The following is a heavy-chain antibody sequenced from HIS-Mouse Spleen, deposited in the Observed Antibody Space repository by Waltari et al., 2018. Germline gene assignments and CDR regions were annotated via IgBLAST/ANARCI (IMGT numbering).Heavy chain of an antibody. CDR2: IKHSGIT. J-gene: IGHJ1*01. CDR3: ARGALRGSYYWGEYFQH. D-gene: IGHD1-26*01. Sequence: QVQLQQWGAGLLKPSETLSLTCPVYGGSFRGYYLSWIRQPPGKGLEWIGEIKHSGITNYNPSLKSRVTISVDTSKNQFSLKLSSVTAADTAVYYCARGALRGSYYWGEYFQHWGQGTLVTVSS. CDR1: GGSFRGYY. V-gene: IGHV4-34*01.